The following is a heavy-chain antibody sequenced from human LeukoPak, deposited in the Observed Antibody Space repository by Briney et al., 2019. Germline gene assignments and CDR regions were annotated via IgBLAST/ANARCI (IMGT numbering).Heavy chain of an antibody. Sequence: SETLSLTCAVYGGSFSGYYWSWIRQPPGKGLEWIGGINHSGSTNYNPSLKSRVTISVDTSKNQFSLKLSSVTAADTAVYYCARSHRNWFDPWGQGTLVTVSS. CDR1: GGSFSGYY. CDR3: ARSHRNWFDP. CDR2: INHSGST. V-gene: IGHV4-34*01. J-gene: IGHJ5*02.